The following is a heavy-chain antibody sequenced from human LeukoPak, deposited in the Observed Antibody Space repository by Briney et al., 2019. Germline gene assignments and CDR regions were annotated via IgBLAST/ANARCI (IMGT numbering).Heavy chain of an antibody. CDR2: IAHDGSQA. V-gene: IGHV3-30*04. CDR1: GFTFNNYT. D-gene: IGHD1-14*01. Sequence: GRSLRLSCAASGFTFNNYTMHWIRQAPGKGLEWVAVIAHDGSQAYYADPVKGRFSISRDDSRNTVSLQMNSLRLEDTAVYYCARDPEGGFPDFFDFWGQGTLVTVSS. J-gene: IGHJ4*02. CDR3: ARDPEGGFPDFFDF.